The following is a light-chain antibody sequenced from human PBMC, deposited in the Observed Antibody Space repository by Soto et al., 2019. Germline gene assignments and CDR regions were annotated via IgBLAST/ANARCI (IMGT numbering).Light chain of an antibody. CDR3: QQYDESPLT. CDR2: GAS. V-gene: IGKV3D-15*01. Sequence: EIVMTQSPATLSVSPGETATLSCRAIQYVINNVAWYQQKPGQARSLLICGASSRAAGLPDRFSGGGTAKDFPFTISRLEAEYFAVYCCQQYDESPLTFGGGTKVDIK. J-gene: IGKJ4*01. CDR1: QYVINN.